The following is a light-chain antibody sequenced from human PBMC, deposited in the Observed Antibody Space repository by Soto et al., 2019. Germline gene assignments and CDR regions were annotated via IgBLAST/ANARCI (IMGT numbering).Light chain of an antibody. J-gene: IGKJ5*01. CDR2: DAS. CDR1: QDISNF. Sequence: TQSPSSLSASVGDRVTITCRASQDISNFLALYQQKPGQAPSLLIYDASNRATGIPARFSGSGSGTDFTLTISSLEPEDFAVYYCQQRSNWPPITFGQGTRLEIK. CDR3: QQRSNWPPIT. V-gene: IGKV3-11*01.